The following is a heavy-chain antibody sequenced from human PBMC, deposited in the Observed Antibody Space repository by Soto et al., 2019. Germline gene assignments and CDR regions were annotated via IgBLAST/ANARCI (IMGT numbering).Heavy chain of an antibody. J-gene: IGHJ6*01. CDR3: ARDSGGSSWYDYYYYYGMEV. CDR1: GYTFTGYY. V-gene: IGHV1-2*04. D-gene: IGHD6-13*01. Sequence: ASVKVSCKASGYTFTGYYMHWVRQAPGQGLEWMGWINPNSGGTNYAQKFQGWVTMTRDTSISTAYMELSRLRSDDTAVYYCARDSGGSSWYDYYYYYGMEVWGPGTTVTVSS. CDR2: INPNSGGT.